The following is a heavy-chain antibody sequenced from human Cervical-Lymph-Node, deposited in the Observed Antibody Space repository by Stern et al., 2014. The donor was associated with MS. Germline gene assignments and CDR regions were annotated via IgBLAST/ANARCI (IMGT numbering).Heavy chain of an antibody. CDR1: GYTLTELS. Sequence: VQLVESGAEVKKPGASVKVSCKVSGYTLTELSIHWVRQAPGKGLEWMGGFDPEDGETIYAQKFQGRVSMTEDTSTDTAYMELSSLRSEDTGVYYCATMVGATDDVFDYWGQGTLVTVSS. D-gene: IGHD1-26*01. J-gene: IGHJ4*02. V-gene: IGHV1-24*01. CDR2: FDPEDGET. CDR3: ATMVGATDDVFDY.